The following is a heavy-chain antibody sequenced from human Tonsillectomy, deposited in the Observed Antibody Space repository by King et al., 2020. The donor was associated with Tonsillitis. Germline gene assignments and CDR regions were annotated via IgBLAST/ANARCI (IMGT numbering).Heavy chain of an antibody. D-gene: IGHD3-3*01. CDR3: ARDPQDYEFWSGDYFGYFDY. CDR2: ISSTTIYI. J-gene: IGHJ4*02. V-gene: IGHV3-21*01. CDR1: GFTFSTYS. Sequence: VQLVESGGGLVKSGGSLRLSCEASGFTFSTYSMSWVRQAPGKGLEWVSSISSTTIYIYYADSVKGRFTISRDNAKNSLYLQMNSLSAEDTAVYYCARDPQDYEFWSGDYFGYFDYWGQGTLVTVSS.